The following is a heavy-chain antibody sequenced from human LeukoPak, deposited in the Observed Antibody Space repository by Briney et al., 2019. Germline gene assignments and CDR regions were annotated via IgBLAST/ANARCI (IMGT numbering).Heavy chain of an antibody. V-gene: IGHV3-53*01. Sequence: QSGGSLRLSCAASGFTVSSNYMSWVRQAPGKGLEWVSNIYGDGSRYYADSVKGRFTISRDNSKNTLYLQMNTLRAEDTAVYYCAKDLNRGLPDYWGQGTLVTVSS. CDR2: IYGDGSR. D-gene: IGHD2-21*01. CDR3: AKDLNRGLPDY. CDR1: GFTVSSNY. J-gene: IGHJ4*02.